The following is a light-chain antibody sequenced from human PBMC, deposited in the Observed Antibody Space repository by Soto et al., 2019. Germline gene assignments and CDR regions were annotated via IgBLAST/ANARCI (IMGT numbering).Light chain of an antibody. J-gene: IGLJ1*01. CDR3: SSYAGSILYV. Sequence: QSVLTQPPSASGSPGQSATISCTGTSSDVGGYNYVSWYQQYPGKAPKLMIYEVNKRPSGVPDHFSGSKSGNTASLTVSGLQAEDEADYYCSSYAGSILYVFGTGTKVTVL. CDR1: SSDVGGYNY. CDR2: EVN. V-gene: IGLV2-8*01.